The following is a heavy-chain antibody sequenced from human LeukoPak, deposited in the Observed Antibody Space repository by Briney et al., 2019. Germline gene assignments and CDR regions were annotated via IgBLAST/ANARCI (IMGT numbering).Heavy chain of an antibody. D-gene: IGHD3-3*01. J-gene: IGHJ4*02. V-gene: IGHV3-7*01. CDR1: GFSLSAYW. Sequence: GGSLRLSCAASGFSLSAYWMSWVRQAPGKGLEWVANIKQDGSEKYYVDSVKGRFTISRDNAKNSLYLQMNSLRAEDTAVYYCARDGTGVLRFLEWSIPFDYWGQGTLVTVSS. CDR3: ARDGTGVLRFLEWSIPFDY. CDR2: IKQDGSEK.